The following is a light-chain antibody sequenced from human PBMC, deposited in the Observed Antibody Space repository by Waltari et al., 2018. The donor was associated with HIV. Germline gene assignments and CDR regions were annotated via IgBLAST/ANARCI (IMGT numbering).Light chain of an antibody. V-gene: IGKV1-39*01. Sequence: DIQIIQSPSSLSASIVDRVTITCQTSQYINMYLNWYQQKSGKAPSLLISAASTLHTGVPSRFSASASGTTCFLVISSLQPDDIATYYCQQTFATPLTFGAGTKIEI. CDR3: QQTFATPLT. CDR2: AAS. CDR1: QYINMY. J-gene: IGKJ4*01.